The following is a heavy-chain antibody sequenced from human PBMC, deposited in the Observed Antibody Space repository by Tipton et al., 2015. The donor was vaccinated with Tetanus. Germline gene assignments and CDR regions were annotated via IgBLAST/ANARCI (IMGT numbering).Heavy chain of an antibody. D-gene: IGHD2-2*02. CDR1: GGSINSYY. CDR3: ARHSAMPAAIVYYAMDV. V-gene: IGHV4-59*08. CDR2: IHYSGRT. J-gene: IGHJ6*02. Sequence: TLSLTCTVSGGSINSYYWSWVRQPPGKGLEWIAYIHYSGRTNYNPSLKSRVTISLATSEIQFSLTLSSVTAADTAVYYCARHSAMPAAIVYYAMDVWGQGTTVTVSS.